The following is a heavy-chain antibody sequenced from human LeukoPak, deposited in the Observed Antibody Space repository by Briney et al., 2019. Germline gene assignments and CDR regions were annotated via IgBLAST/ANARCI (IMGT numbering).Heavy chain of an antibody. CDR1: GFSVSNNY. Sequence: PGGSLRLSCAASGFSVSNNYMSWVRQAPGKGLEWVSLIYSGGDKRYAASVKGRFTISRDNSKNTLYLQMDSLRVEDTAVYYCATQQGGNLAYWGQGTLVTVSS. J-gene: IGHJ4*02. D-gene: IGHD1-14*01. V-gene: IGHV3-53*01. CDR2: IYSGGDK. CDR3: ATQQGGNLAY.